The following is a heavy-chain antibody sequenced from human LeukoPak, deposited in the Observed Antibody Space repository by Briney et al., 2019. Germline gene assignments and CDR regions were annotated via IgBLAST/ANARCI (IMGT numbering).Heavy chain of an antibody. Sequence: GASVKVSCKASGHTFTSYGISWVRQAPGQGLEWMGWISAYNGNTNYAQKLQGRVTMTTDTSTSTAYMELRSLRSDDTAVYYCARDRGYGITIFGVAQGYMDVSGKGTTVTVSS. CDR2: ISAYNGNT. J-gene: IGHJ6*03. V-gene: IGHV1-18*01. D-gene: IGHD3-3*01. CDR3: ARDRGYGITIFGVAQGYMDV. CDR1: GHTFTSYG.